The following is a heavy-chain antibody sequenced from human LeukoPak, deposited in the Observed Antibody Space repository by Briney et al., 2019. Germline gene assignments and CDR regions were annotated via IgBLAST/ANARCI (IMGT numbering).Heavy chain of an antibody. Sequence: ASVKVSCKASGYTFTSYNINWVRQAPGQGLEWMGWISGYNGDTNYAQILQGRVTMTTDTSTSTAYMDLRSLRSDDTAVYYCARDRDEYSNSSTFDYWGQGTLVTVSS. CDR1: GYTFTSYN. CDR3: ARDRDEYSNSSTFDY. J-gene: IGHJ4*02. D-gene: IGHD6-6*01. CDR2: ISGYNGDT. V-gene: IGHV1-18*01.